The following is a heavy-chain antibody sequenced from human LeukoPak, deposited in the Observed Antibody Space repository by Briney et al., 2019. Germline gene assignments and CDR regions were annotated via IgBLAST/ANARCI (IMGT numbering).Heavy chain of an antibody. Sequence: GGSLRLSCAASGFTVSSNYMSWVRQAPGKGLEWVSVIYSGGSTYYADSVKGRFTISRDNSKNTLYLQMNSLRAEDTAVYYCARDLHYYGMDDWGKGTTVTVSS. CDR1: GFTVSSNY. CDR3: ARDLHYYGMDD. V-gene: IGHV3-53*01. J-gene: IGHJ6*04. CDR2: IYSGGST.